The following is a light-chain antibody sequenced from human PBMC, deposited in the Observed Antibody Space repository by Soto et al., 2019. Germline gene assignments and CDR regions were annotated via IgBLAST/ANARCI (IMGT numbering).Light chain of an antibody. CDR3: QQYDYFPYT. J-gene: IGKJ2*01. CDR1: QDISNY. Sequence: DIQMTQSPSSLSASVGDRVTITCQASQDISNYLNWYQQTPGKAPKLLIYDASNLETGVPSRFSGSGSGTDFTFTISSLQPEDIATYYCQQYDYFPYTFGQGTKLEIK. V-gene: IGKV1-33*01. CDR2: DAS.